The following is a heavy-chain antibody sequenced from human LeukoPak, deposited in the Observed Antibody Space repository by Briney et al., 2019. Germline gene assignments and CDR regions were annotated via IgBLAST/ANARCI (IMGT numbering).Heavy chain of an antibody. D-gene: IGHD3-22*01. CDR1: GFTFSSYA. V-gene: IGHV3-23*01. CDR3: ARAGSYYYDSSGSMVYAFDI. J-gene: IGHJ3*02. CDR2: ISGSGGST. Sequence: GGSLRLSCAASGFTFSSYAMSWVRQAPGKGLEWVSAISGSGGSTYYADSVKGRFTISRDNAKNSLYLQMNSLRAEDTAVYYCARAGSYYYDSSGSMVYAFDIWGQGTMVTVSS.